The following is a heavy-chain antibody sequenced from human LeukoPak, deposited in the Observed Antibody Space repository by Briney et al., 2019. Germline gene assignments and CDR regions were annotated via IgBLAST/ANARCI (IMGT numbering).Heavy chain of an antibody. J-gene: IGHJ4*02. CDR2: LYTSGRT. CDR1: GASITSGTYY. D-gene: IGHD6-13*01. V-gene: IGHV4-61*02. Sequence: SETLSLTCTVSGASITSGTYYWSWIRQPAGKGLECIGRLYTSGRTNYNPSLKSRVTISVDTSKNQFSLKLSSVTAADTAIYYCARDILATSIAAPYYWGQGTLVTVSS. CDR3: ARDILATSIAAPYY.